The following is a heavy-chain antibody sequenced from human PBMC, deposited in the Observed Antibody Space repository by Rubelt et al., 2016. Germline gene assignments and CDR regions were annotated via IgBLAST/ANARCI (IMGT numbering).Heavy chain of an antibody. CDR2: INHSGST. J-gene: IGHJ3*02. D-gene: IGHD6-19*01. CDR3: ASQSSSGWYAFDI. V-gene: IGHV4-34*01. CDR1: GGSFSGYY. Sequence: VQLQQWGAGLLKPSETLSLTCAVYGGSFSGYYWSWIRQPPGKGLVWIGEINHSGSTNYNPSLKSRVTISVDTSKNQFSLKLSSVTAADTAVYYCASQSSSGWYAFDIWGQGTMVTVSS.